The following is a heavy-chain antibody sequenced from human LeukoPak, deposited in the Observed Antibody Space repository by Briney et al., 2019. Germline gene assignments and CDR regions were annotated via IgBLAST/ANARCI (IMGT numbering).Heavy chain of an antibody. D-gene: IGHD5-12*01. CDR1: GGSISSYY. Sequence: SETLSLTCTVSGGSISSYYWSWIRQPPGKGLEWIGNIYYTGSTNYNPSLKSRVTISVDTSKNQFSLKLNSVTAADTAVYYCARSSGYSGYDFVLDWGQGTLVTVSS. J-gene: IGHJ4*02. V-gene: IGHV4-59*01. CDR3: ARSSGYSGYDFVLD. CDR2: IYYTGST.